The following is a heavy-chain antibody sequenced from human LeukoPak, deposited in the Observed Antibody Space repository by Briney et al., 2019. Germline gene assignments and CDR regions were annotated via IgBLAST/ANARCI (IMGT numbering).Heavy chain of an antibody. CDR2: VNSDGSST. CDR3: ARDLRDPYDSGAYYFDY. D-gene: IGHD3-22*01. V-gene: IGHV3-74*01. Sequence: GGSLRLSCAASGFTFSSYWMHWVRQAPGKGLVWVSRVNSDGSSTSYADSVKGRFTVPRDNAKNTLYLQMNSLRAEDTAVYYCARDLRDPYDSGAYYFDYWGQGTLVTVSS. CDR1: GFTFSSYW. J-gene: IGHJ4*02.